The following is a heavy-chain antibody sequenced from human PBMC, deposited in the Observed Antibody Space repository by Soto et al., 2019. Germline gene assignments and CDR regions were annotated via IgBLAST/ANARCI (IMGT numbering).Heavy chain of an antibody. J-gene: IGHJ4*02. CDR1: GGSFSGYY. V-gene: IGHV4-34*01. CDR3: ARGRPPLDY. CDR2: INHSGST. Sequence: ETLSLTCAVYGGSFSGYYWSWIRQPPGKGLEWIGEINHSGSTNYNPSLKSRVTISVDTSKNQFSLKLSSVTAADTAVYYCARGRPPLDYWGQGTLVTVSS.